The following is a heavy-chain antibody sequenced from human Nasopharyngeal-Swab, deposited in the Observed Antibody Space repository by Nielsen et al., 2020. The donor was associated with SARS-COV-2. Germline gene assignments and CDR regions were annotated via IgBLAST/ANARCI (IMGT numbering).Heavy chain of an antibody. CDR1: GLTFRSYS. CDR2: ISSSSSYI. CDR3: AKLVRQLVRGDNWFDP. Sequence: GESLKIYCAASGLTFRSYSMKWVRQAPGKGLEWVSSISSSSSYIYYADSVKGRFTISRDNSKNTLYLQMNSLRAEDTAVYYCAKLVRQLVRGDNWFDPWGQGTPVTVSS. J-gene: IGHJ5*02. D-gene: IGHD6-13*01. V-gene: IGHV3-21*04.